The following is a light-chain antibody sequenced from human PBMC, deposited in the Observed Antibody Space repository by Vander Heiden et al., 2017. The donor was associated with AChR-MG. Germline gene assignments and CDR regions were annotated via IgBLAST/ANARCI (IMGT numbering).Light chain of an antibody. V-gene: IGLV3-1*01. CDR1: KLGDKH. CDR3: QAWDSSTPYV. CDR2: QDS. Sequence: SYELTQPPSVSVSPGQTASITCSGDKLGDKHACWYQQKPGQSPVLVIYQDSKRPSGIPERFSGSNSGNTATLTISGTQAMDEADYYCQAWDSSTPYVFGTGTKVTVL. J-gene: IGLJ1*01.